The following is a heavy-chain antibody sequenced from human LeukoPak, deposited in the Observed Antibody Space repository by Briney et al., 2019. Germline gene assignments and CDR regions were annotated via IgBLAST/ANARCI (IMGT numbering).Heavy chain of an antibody. CDR1: GFTFSSYW. CDR3: VRAMDY. Sequence: AGGSLRLSCAASGFTFSSYWMHWVRQAPGKGLVWVSRISTDGSTTTYADSVKGRFTISRDNAKNTAYLQMSSLRAEDTAVYYCVRAMDYWGQGTLVTVSS. CDR2: ISTDGSTT. J-gene: IGHJ4*02. V-gene: IGHV3-74*01.